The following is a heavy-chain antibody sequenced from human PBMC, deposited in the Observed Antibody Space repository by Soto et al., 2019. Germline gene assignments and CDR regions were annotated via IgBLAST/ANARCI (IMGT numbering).Heavy chain of an antibody. CDR3: ARLNSSGYYFRLDY. J-gene: IGHJ4*02. CDR1: GGSISSYY. D-gene: IGHD3-22*01. V-gene: IGHV4-59*01. Sequence: SETLSLTCTVSGGSISSYYWSWIRQPPGKGLEWIGYIYYSGSTNYNPSLKSRVTISVDTSKNQFSLKLSSVTAADTAVYYCARLNSSGYYFRLDYWGQGTLVTVSS. CDR2: IYYSGST.